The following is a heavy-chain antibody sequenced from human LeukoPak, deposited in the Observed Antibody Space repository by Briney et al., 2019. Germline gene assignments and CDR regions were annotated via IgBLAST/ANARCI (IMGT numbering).Heavy chain of an antibody. CDR2: ISSSGSTI. D-gene: IGHD2-2*01. CDR3: ARGTYCSSTSCYSYYYGMDV. V-gene: IGHV3-11*01. Sequence: GGSLRLSCAASGFTFSDYYMSCIRQTPPGGLERVLYISSSGSTIYYADYVKGRFTISRDNTKSSLYLQMNSLRAEDTAVYYCARGTYCSSTSCYSYYYGMDVWGQGTTVTVSS. CDR1: GFTFSDYY. J-gene: IGHJ6*02.